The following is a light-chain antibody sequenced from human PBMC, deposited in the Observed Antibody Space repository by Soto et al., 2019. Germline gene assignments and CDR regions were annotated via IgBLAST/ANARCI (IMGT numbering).Light chain of an antibody. CDR1: SSNIGSNT. V-gene: IGLV1-44*01. J-gene: IGLJ1*01. CDR2: SNN. CDR3: AAWDESLNGRDV. Sequence: QSVLTQPPSASGTPGQRVTISCSGNSSNIGSNTVNWYQQLPGTAPKLLIYSNNQRPSGVPDRFSGSKSGTSASLAISGLQSEDLADYYCAAWDESLNGRDVFGTGSKVTVL.